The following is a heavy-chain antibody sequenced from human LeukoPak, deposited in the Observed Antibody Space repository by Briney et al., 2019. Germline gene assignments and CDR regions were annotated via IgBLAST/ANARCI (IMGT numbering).Heavy chain of an antibody. CDR3: ARGINWFDP. CDR1: GFTFSTYW. CDR2: IELDGSEK. J-gene: IGHJ5*02. Sequence: GGSLRLSCAASGFTFSTYWMTWVRQAPGKGLEWVANIELDGSEKYYVDSVKGRFTISRDNAKNSLYLQMNSLRAEDTAVYYCARGINWFDPWGQGTLVTVSS. V-gene: IGHV3-7*04. D-gene: IGHD2-15*01.